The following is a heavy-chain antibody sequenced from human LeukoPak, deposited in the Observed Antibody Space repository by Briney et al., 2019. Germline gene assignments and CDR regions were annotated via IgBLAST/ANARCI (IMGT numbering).Heavy chain of an antibody. CDR3: ARESTDYGDYREYYFDY. D-gene: IGHD4-17*01. CDR2: INPSGGST. V-gene: IGHV1-46*01. Sequence: ASVKVSCKASGYTFTSYYMHWVRQAPGQGLEWMGIINPSGGSTSYAQKFQGRVTMTRDTSTSTVYMELSSARSEDTAVYYCARESTDYGDYREYYFDYWGQGTLVTVSS. J-gene: IGHJ4*02. CDR1: GYTFTSYY.